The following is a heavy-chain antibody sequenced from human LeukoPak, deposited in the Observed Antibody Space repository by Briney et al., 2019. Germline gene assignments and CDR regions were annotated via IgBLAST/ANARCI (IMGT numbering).Heavy chain of an antibody. D-gene: IGHD6-13*01. CDR3: ASCYSSSWVDY. CDR1: GGSISSYY. Sequence: SETLSLTCTVSGGSISSYYWSWIRQPPGKGLEWIGYIYYSGSTNYNPSLKGRVTISVDTSKNQFSLKLSSVTAADTAVYYCASCYSSSWVDYWGQGTLVTVSS. CDR2: IYYSGST. V-gene: IGHV4-59*01. J-gene: IGHJ4*02.